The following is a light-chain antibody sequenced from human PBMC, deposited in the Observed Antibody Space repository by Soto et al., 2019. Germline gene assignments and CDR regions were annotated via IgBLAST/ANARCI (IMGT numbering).Light chain of an antibody. J-gene: IGLJ2*01. CDR3: GTRDTISTFVV. V-gene: IGLV1-51*01. Sequence: QSVLTQPPSVSAAPGQKVTISCSGSSSNIGGNSVSWYQQFPGKVPKLLIYDNYKRPSGIPDRFSGSKTGTSATLGITGLQAGDEADYFCGTRDTISTFVVFGGGTKVTVL. CDR2: DNY. CDR1: SSNIGGNS.